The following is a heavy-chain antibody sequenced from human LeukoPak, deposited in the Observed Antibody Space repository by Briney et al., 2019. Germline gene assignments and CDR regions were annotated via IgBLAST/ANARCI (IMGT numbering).Heavy chain of an antibody. Sequence: GASVKVSCKASGYTFTSYDINWVRQATGQGLEWMGWMNPNSGNTGYAQKFQGRVTMTRNTSISTAYMELSSLRSEDTAVYYCARGPPRYSSSWGDYEPWGQGTLVTVSS. CDR2: MNPNSGNT. CDR1: GYTFTSYD. D-gene: IGHD6-13*01. V-gene: IGHV1-8*01. CDR3: ARGPPRYSSSWGDYEP. J-gene: IGHJ5*02.